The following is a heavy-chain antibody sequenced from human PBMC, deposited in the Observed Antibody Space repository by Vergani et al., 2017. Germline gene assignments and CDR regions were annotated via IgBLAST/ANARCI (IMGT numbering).Heavy chain of an antibody. J-gene: IGHJ6*02. D-gene: IGHD2-2*01. CDR2: IYPGDSDT. CDR3: ARHGSEYQLLSYYYYGMDV. V-gene: IGHV5-51*01. Sequence: EVQLVQSGAEVKKPGESLKISCKGSGYSFTSYWIGWVRQMPGKGLEWMGIIYPGDSDTRYSPSFQGQVAISADKSISTAYLQWSSLKASDTAMYYCARHGSEYQLLSYYYYGMDVWGQGTTVTVSS. CDR1: GYSFTSYW.